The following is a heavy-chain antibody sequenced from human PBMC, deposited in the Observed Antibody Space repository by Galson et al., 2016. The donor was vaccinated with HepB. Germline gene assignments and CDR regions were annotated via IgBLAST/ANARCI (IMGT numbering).Heavy chain of an antibody. CDR2: IWYDGITK. CDR1: GFTFSSYG. Sequence: SLRLSCAASGFTFSSYGVHWVRQAPGKGLEWVAVIWYDGITKYYADSVKGRFTTSRDNSKNTLYLQMNSLRAEDTAVYFCARDLLELGLLENYWGQGTLVTVSS. V-gene: IGHV3-33*01. D-gene: IGHD1-1*01. CDR3: ARDLLELGLLENY. J-gene: IGHJ4*02.